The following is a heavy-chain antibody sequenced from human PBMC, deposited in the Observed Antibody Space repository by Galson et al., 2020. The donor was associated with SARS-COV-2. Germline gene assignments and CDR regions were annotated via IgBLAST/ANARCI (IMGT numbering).Heavy chain of an antibody. CDR3: AGGSSAWYLSAFDF. CDR2: ISYDGSNK. J-gene: IGHJ3*01. Sequence: GGSLRLSCAASGFTFSSFAMHWVRQAPGKGLEWVAVISYDGSNKYYPDSVKGRFTISRDNSKNTLYLQMNSLGAEDTAVYYCAGGSSAWYLSAFDFWGQGTMVTVSS. V-gene: IGHV3-30*03. CDR1: GFTFSSFA. D-gene: IGHD6-19*01.